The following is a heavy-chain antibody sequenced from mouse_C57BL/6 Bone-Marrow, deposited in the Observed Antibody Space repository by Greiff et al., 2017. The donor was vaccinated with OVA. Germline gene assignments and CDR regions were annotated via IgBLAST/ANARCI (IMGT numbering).Heavy chain of an antibody. Sequence: VKLMESGPGLVAPSQCLSITCTASGFSLTSYGVSWVRQPPGKGLEWLGVIWGDGGTNYHSALISRLSISKDNSKSQVFLKLNRLQTGDTATYYGANPWDWDQAWFAYWGQGTLVTVSA. CDR1: GFSLTSYG. D-gene: IGHD4-1*01. J-gene: IGHJ3*01. CDR3: ANPWDWDQAWFAY. V-gene: IGHV2-3*01. CDR2: IWGDGGT.